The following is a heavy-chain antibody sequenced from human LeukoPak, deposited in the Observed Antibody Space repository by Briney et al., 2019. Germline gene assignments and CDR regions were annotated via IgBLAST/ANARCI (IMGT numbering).Heavy chain of an antibody. V-gene: IGHV1-46*01. Sequence: GASVKVSCKASGYTFTSYYMHWVRQAPGQGLEWMGIINPSGGSTSYAQKFQGRVTMTRDTSISTAYMELSRLRSDDTAVYYCAALDVRGYYYGMDVWGQGTTVTVS. CDR2: INPSGGST. D-gene: IGHD1-1*01. J-gene: IGHJ6*02. CDR1: GYTFTSYY. CDR3: AALDVRGYYYGMDV.